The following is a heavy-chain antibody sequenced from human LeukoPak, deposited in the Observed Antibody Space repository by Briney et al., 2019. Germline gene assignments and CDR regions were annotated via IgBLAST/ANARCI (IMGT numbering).Heavy chain of an antibody. CDR1: GFTFSSYG. D-gene: IGHD5-18*01. J-gene: IGHJ4*02. V-gene: IGHV3-33*01. Sequence: GGSLRLSCAASGFTFSSYGMHWVRQAPGKGLEWVAVIWYDGSNKYYADSVKGRFTISRDNSKNTLYLQMNSLRAEDTAVYYCTRKQLWFSSADYWGQGTLVTVSS. CDR2: IWYDGSNK. CDR3: TRKQLWFSSADY.